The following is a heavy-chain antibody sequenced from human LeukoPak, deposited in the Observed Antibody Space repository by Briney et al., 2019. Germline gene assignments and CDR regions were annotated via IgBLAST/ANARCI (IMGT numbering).Heavy chain of an antibody. D-gene: IGHD3-10*01. CDR3: ARDYYGSESYYPGTFDY. J-gene: IGHJ4*02. CDR1: GFTFSSYS. CDR2: ISSSSSYI. V-gene: IGHV3-21*01. Sequence: GGSLRLSCAASGFTFSSYSMNWVRQAPGKGLEWVSSISSSSSYIYYADSVKGRFTISRDNAKNSLYLQMNSLRAEDTAVYYCARDYYGSESYYPGTFDYWGQGTLVTVSS.